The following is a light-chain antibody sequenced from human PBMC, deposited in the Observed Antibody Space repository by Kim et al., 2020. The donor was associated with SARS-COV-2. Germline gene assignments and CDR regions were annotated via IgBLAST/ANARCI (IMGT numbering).Light chain of an antibody. CDR2: TAS. J-gene: IGKJ2*01. CDR1: QSINSW. V-gene: IGKV1-5*03. Sequence: LSASVGDIGTITCRASQSINSWLARYQQKPGRAPKRLIHTASSLQSGVPSRFSVSESGTEFTLTISSLQPDDFATYYCQQYHTYSTFGQGTKLEI. CDR3: QQYHTYST.